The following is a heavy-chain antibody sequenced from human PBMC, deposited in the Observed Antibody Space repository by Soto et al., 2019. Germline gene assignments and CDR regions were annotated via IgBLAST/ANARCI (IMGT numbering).Heavy chain of an antibody. CDR2: ISGSGGST. V-gene: IGHV3-23*01. Sequence: LRLSCAASGFTFSSYAMSWVRQAPGKGLEWVSAISGSGGSTYYADSVKGRFTISRDNSKNTLYLQMNSLRAEDTAVYYCAKDRRSSSCFDYWGQGTLVTVSS. CDR3: AKDRRSSSCFDY. CDR1: GFTFSSYA. D-gene: IGHD6-13*01. J-gene: IGHJ4*02.